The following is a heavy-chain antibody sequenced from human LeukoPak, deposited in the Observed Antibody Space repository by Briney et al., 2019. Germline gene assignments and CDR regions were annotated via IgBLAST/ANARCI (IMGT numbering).Heavy chain of an antibody. J-gene: IGHJ4*02. CDR2: VSGGDPTT. D-gene: IGHD5-18*01. Sequence: GGSLRLSCAASDFSFATYGMGWVRQAPGRGLEWVSSVSGGDPTTYYADSVKGRFTISRDNSKNILYLQMNSLRGEDTAIYYCAIYRQVMLPFESWGQGTLVTVSS. CDR3: AIYRQVMLPFES. CDR1: DFSFATYG. V-gene: IGHV3-23*01.